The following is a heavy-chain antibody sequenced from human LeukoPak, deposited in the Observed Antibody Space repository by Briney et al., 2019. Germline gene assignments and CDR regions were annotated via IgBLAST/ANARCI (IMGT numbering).Heavy chain of an antibody. D-gene: IGHD6-19*01. V-gene: IGHV3-23*01. CDR2: ISGSGGST. Sequence: TGGSLRLSCAASGFTFSSYAMSWVRQAPGKGLEWVSAISGSGGSTYYADSVKGRFTISRDNSKNTLYLQMNSLRAEDTAVYYCAKGHSSGWYYFDYWGQGTLVTVSS. CDR1: GFTFSSYA. J-gene: IGHJ4*02. CDR3: AKGHSSGWYYFDY.